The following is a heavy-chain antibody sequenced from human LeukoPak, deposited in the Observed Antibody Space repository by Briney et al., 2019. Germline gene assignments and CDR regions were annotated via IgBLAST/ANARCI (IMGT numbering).Heavy chain of an antibody. D-gene: IGHD3-22*01. V-gene: IGHV3-48*01. J-gene: IGHJ3*02. CDR1: GFTFSSYE. CDR3: ARDVTYYYDSSGYYFEAGAFDI. CDR2: ISSSSSTI. Sequence: PGGSLRLSCAASGFTFSSYEMNWVRQAPGKGLEWVSYISSSSSTIYYADSVKGRFTISRDNAKNSLYLQMNSLSAEATAVYYCARDVTYYYDSSGYYFEAGAFDIWGQGTMVTVSS.